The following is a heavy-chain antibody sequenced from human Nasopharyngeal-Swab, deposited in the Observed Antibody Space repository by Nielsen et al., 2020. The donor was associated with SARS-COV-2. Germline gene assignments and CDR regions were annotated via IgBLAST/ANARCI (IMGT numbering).Heavy chain of an antibody. D-gene: IGHD2-21*02. J-gene: IGHJ3*01. CDR3: ARMHCGGDCYSRGEDAFDL. Sequence: SVKVSCKASGGTYSIYAISWVRQAPGHGPEWMGGIIPIFGTSDYAQKFQGRVTITADESTSTAYMELSSLRSVDTAVYYCARMHCGGDCYSRGEDAFDLWGQGTLVTVSS. CDR1: GGTYSIYA. CDR2: IIPIFGTS. V-gene: IGHV1-69*13.